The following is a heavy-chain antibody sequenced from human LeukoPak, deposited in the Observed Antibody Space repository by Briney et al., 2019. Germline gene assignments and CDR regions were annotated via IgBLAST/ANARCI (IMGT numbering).Heavy chain of an antibody. CDR3: ARMPEDYYGSGSYSSGDY. V-gene: IGHV1-18*01. CDR1: GYTFTSYG. Sequence: ASVKVSCKASGYTFTSYGISWVRQAPGQGLEWMGWISAYNGNTNYAQKLQGRVTMTTDTSTSTAYMGLRSLRSDDTAVYYCARMPEDYYGSGSYSSGDYWGQGTLVTVSS. J-gene: IGHJ4*02. CDR2: ISAYNGNT. D-gene: IGHD3-10*01.